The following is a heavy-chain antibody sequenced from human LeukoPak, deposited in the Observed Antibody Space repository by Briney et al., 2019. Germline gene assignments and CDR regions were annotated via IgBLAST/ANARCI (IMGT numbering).Heavy chain of an antibody. CDR2: IHHSGST. CDR3: ARAPTYYYDSSGPREGSREEDYFDY. D-gene: IGHD3-22*01. V-gene: IGHV4-4*02. J-gene: IGHJ4*02. Sequence: PSGTLSLTCDVSGVSISSNNRWSWVRQPPGKGLEWIGEIHHSGSTNYNPSLKSRVTISVDKSKNRFSLKLSSVTAADTAVYYCARAPTYYYDSSGPREGSREEDYFDYWGQGTLVTVSS. CDR1: GVSISSNNR.